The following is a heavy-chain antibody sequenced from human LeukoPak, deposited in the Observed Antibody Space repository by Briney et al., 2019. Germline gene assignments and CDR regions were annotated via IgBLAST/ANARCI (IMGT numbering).Heavy chain of an antibody. CDR3: ASPDTAPDY. D-gene: IGHD5-18*01. CDR1: GYSISSGYY. J-gene: IGHJ4*02. V-gene: IGHV4-38-2*01. Sequence: SSETLSLTCAVSGYSISSGYYWGWIRQPPGKGLEWIVSIYHSGSTYYNPSLKTRVTISVDTSKNQFSLKLSSVTAADTAVYYCASPDTAPDYWGQGTLVTVSS. CDR2: IYHSGST.